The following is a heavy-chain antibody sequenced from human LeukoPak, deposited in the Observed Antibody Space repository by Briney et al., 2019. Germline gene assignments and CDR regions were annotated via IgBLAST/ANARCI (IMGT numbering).Heavy chain of an antibody. D-gene: IGHD3-22*01. CDR2: ISSSGGTS. Sequence: GGSLRLSCAVSGFSFNIYGMTWVRQAPGTGLEWVSAISSSGGTSYYADSVKDRFTISRDNAKNSLYLQMTSLRAEDTAVYYCARHQPDDYSGYHWGQGTLVTVSS. CDR1: GFSFNIYG. J-gene: IGHJ5*02. CDR3: ARHQPDDYSGYH. V-gene: IGHV3-23*01.